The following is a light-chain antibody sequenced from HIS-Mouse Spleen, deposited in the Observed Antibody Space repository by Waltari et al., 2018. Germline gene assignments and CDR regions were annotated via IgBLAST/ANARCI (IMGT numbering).Light chain of an antibody. J-gene: IGLJ2*01. V-gene: IGLV2-14*01. CDR2: EVS. Sequence: QSVLTQPASVSGSPGQSITISCPGTSSDVGGYNYVPWYQQHPRKAPKLMIYEVSNRPSGVSNRFSGSKSGNTASLTISGLQAEDEADYYCSSYTSSSTLEVFGGGTKLTVL. CDR1: SSDVGGYNY. CDR3: SSYTSSSTLEV.